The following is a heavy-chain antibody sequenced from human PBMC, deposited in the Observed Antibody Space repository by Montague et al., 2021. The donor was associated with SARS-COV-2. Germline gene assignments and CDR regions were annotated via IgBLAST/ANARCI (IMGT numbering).Heavy chain of an antibody. Sequence: SETLSLTCTVSGGSISNFYWSWIRQPPGKGLEWIGYIYDSGTTNYNPSLKSRVTISADTSMNQFSLNLSSVTAADTAVYFCARGIAARAQFDYWGQGTLVTVSS. CDR1: GGSISNFY. J-gene: IGHJ4*02. CDR3: ARGIAARAQFDY. V-gene: IGHV4-59*01. CDR2: IYDSGTT. D-gene: IGHD6-6*01.